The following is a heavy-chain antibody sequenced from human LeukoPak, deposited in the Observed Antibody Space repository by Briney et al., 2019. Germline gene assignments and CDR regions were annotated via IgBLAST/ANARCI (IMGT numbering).Heavy chain of an antibody. V-gene: IGHV3-33*01. CDR1: GFTFSSYD. CDR2: IWFDGSNK. CDR3: ARPSGSYWYFDL. D-gene: IGHD1-26*01. Sequence: GESLRLSCAASGFTFSSYDMHWVRQAPGKGLEWVAVIWFDGSNKYYADSVKGRFTISRDNSKNTLYLQMNSLRAEDTAVYYCARPSGSYWYFDLWGRGTLVTVSS. J-gene: IGHJ2*01.